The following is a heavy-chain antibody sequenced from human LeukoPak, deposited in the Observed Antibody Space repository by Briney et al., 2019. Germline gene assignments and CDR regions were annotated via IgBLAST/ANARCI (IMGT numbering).Heavy chain of an antibody. D-gene: IGHD3-10*01. V-gene: IGHV4-39*01. CDR1: GGSISSSSYY. CDR2: MYYSGST. CDR3: ARRGGGGSGSRPYYFDY. J-gene: IGHJ4*02. Sequence: SETLSLTCTVSGGSISSSSYYWGWIRQPPGKGLEWIGSMYYSGSTYYNPSRKSRITISVDTSNNQFSLKLSSVTAADTAVYYCARRGGGGSGSRPYYFDYWGQGTLVTVSS.